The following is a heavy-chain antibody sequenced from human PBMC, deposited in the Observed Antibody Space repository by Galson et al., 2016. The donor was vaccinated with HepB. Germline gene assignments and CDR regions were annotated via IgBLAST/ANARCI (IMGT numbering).Heavy chain of an antibody. D-gene: IGHD2-15*01. J-gene: IGHJ3*02. Sequence: SLRLSCAASGFIFSNYGMHWVRQAPGKGREWVAVISFDGSNAYYGDSVKGRFTISRDNSKNTLSLQMNSLRAEDTAVYYCAKERGDCSGGTCRYHDAFDIWGQGTMVTVSS. CDR3: AKERGDCSGGTCRYHDAFDI. CDR2: ISFDGSNA. V-gene: IGHV3-30*18. CDR1: GFIFSNYG.